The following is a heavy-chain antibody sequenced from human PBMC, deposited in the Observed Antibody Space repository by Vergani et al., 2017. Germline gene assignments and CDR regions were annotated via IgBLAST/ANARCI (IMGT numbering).Heavy chain of an antibody. CDR3: AKAWEWAAVDLRNGEGNWFDP. V-gene: IGHV3-30*18. CDR2: ISYDGSNK. J-gene: IGHJ5*02. Sequence: QVQLVDSGGGVVQPGRSLRLSCAASGFTFSSYGMHWVRQAPGNGLEWVAVISYDGSNKYYADSVKGRFTISRDNSKTTLYLQMNSLRAEDTAVYYCAKAWEWAAVDLRNGEGNWFDPWGQGTLVTVSS. CDR1: GFTFSSYG. D-gene: IGHD6-19*01.